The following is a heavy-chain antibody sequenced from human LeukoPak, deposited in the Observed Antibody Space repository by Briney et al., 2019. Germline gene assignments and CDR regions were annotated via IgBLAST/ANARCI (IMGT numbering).Heavy chain of an antibody. J-gene: IGHJ4*02. Sequence: GESLKISCKGSGYSFTSYWISWVRQMPGKGLEWMGIIYPGDSDTRYSPSFQGQVTISADKSISTAYLQWSSLKASDTAMYYCARLPPYYYDSSGYPDYWGQGTLVTVSS. D-gene: IGHD3-22*01. CDR2: IYPGDSDT. V-gene: IGHV5-51*01. CDR1: GYSFTSYW. CDR3: ARLPPYYYDSSGYPDY.